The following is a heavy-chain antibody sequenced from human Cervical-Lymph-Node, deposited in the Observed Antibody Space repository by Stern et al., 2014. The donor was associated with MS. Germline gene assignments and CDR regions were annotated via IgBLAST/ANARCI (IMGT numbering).Heavy chain of an antibody. D-gene: IGHD6-6*01. CDR3: ARGYTTSSGRPDY. J-gene: IGHJ4*02. Sequence: QLQLQESGPGLVKPSETLSLTCTVSGGSTSSYYWSWIRQPPGKGLEWIGYISSSGGTKYNPSLKSRVTISVDTSKNQFSLNLGSVTAADTAVYYCARGYTTSSGRPDYWGQGTLVTVSS. CDR1: GGSTSSYY. V-gene: IGHV4-4*08. CDR2: ISSSGGT.